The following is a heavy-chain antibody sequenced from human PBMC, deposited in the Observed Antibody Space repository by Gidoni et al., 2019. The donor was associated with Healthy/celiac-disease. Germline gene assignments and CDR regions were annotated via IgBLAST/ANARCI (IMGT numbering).Heavy chain of an antibody. CDR1: GGSCSGDY. Sequence: QVQLQQWGAGRLKHAETLSLTCAVYGGSCSGDYGSWIRQPPGKGLEWIGEINQSGSTNYNPSLKSRVTISVDTSKNQFSLKLSSVTAADTAVYYCAREARFPLRIAAAFRAIDYWGQGTLVTVSS. V-gene: IGHV4-34*01. CDR2: INQSGST. CDR3: AREARFPLRIAAAFRAIDY. D-gene: IGHD6-13*01. J-gene: IGHJ4*02.